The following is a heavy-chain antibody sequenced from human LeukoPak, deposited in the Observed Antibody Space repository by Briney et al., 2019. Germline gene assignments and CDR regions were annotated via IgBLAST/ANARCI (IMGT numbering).Heavy chain of an antibody. CDR3: ARYYDFWSGYYP. Sequence: SVKVSCKASGGTFSSYAINWVRQAPGQGLEWMGRIIPILDITNYAQKFQGRVTITADKSTSTAYMELRSLRSDDTAVYYCARYYDFWSGYYPWGQGTLVTVSS. D-gene: IGHD3-3*01. CDR1: GGTFSSYA. J-gene: IGHJ5*02. CDR2: IIPILDIT. V-gene: IGHV1-69*04.